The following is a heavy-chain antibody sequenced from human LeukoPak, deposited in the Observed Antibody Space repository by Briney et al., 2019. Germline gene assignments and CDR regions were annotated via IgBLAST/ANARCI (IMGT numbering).Heavy chain of an antibody. CDR3: AKAGSGWSAFDY. V-gene: IGHV3-23*01. CDR2: ISGSGGTT. D-gene: IGHD6-19*01. Sequence: GGSLRLSGAASGFTFSSYVMSWVRQAPGKGLDWVSAISGSGGTTYYADSVKGRFTISRDNSKNTLYVQMNSLRAEDTAVYYCAKAGSGWSAFDYWGQGTLVTVSS. CDR1: GFTFSSYV. J-gene: IGHJ4*02.